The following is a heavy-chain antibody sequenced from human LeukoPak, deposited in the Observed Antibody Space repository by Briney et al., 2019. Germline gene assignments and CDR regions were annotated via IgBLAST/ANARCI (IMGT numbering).Heavy chain of an antibody. D-gene: IGHD6-19*01. Sequence: GGSLRLSCAASGFTFSSHGMHWVRQAPGKGLEWVAVISYDGSNKYYADAVKGRFTISRDNSKSTLYLQINSLRPEDTAVYYCAKVAVAGTINYYFDFWGQGTLVTVSS. J-gene: IGHJ4*02. CDR2: ISYDGSNK. V-gene: IGHV3-30*18. CDR3: AKVAVAGTINYYFDF. CDR1: GFTFSSHG.